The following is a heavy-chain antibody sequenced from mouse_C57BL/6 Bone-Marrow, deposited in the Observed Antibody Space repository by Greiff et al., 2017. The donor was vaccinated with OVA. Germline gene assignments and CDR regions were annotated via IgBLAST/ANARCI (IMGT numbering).Heavy chain of an antibody. Sequence: DVNLVESGGGLVQPGGSLKLSCAASGFTFSDYGMAWVRQAPRKGPEWVAFISNLAYSIYYADTVTGRFTISRENAKNTLYLEMSSLRSEDTAMYYCARRNWDSSFDYWGQGTTLTVSS. V-gene: IGHV5-15*04. CDR1: GFTFSDYG. D-gene: IGHD4-1*01. CDR3: ARRNWDSSFDY. J-gene: IGHJ2*01. CDR2: ISNLAYSI.